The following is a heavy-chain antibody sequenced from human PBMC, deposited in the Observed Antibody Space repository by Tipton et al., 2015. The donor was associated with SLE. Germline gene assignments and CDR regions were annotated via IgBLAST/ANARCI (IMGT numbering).Heavy chain of an antibody. CDR2: VRYPGTS. V-gene: IGHV4-59*01. D-gene: IGHD3-16*01. Sequence: TLSLTCTVSRGSINAYYWNWIRQSPGKGLEWIAFVRYPGTSVHNPSLKGRVNISLDTSKNEFSLKLTSVTPADTAVYFCATGYFGGIHDPLDIWGQGTMVTVSS. CDR1: RGSINAYY. CDR3: ATGYFGGIHDPLDI. J-gene: IGHJ3*02.